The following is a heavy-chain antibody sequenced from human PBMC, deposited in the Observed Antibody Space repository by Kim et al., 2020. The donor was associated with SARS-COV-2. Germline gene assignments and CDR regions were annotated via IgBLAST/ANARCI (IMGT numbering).Heavy chain of an antibody. V-gene: IGHV3-53*01. Sequence: GGSLRLSCAASGFIVSSNYISWVRQAPGKGLEWVSGIYVGGDTYYTDSVKGRFTISRDTSKNTLYLQMNSLRAEDTAVYYCVRGGSGRADAGMDYWGQGTLVTVSS. CDR3: VRGGSGRADAGMDY. D-gene: IGHD6-13*01. CDR2: IYVGGDT. J-gene: IGHJ4*02. CDR1: GFIVSSNY.